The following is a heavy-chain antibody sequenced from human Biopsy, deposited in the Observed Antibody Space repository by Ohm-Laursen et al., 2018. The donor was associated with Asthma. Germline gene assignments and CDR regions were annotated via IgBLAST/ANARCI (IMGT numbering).Heavy chain of an antibody. Sequence: GSLRLSCAASGFTFNSYWMSWVRQAPGKGLEWVANIKKDGSEKYYVDSVKGRFTISRDNAKNSLYLHMNSLRAEDTAVYYCARGGYCTSPTCPWGRYATDAWGQGTTVTVSS. D-gene: IGHD2-8*01. V-gene: IGHV3-7*01. CDR2: IKKDGSEK. CDR1: GFTFNSYW. CDR3: ARGGYCTSPTCPWGRYATDA. J-gene: IGHJ6*02.